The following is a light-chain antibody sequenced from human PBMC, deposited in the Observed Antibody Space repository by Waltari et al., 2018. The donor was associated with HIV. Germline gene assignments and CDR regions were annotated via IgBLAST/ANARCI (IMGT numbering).Light chain of an antibody. J-gene: IGKJ4*01. CDR3: QQRNNWPSFS. CDR1: QRVSSY. Sequence: EVVLTQSQATLSLSPGKTATLSCRASQRVSSYLAWYHQKPGQAPRLLIYVASNRATGIPPRFSGSGSGTDFTLTISSLEPEDFAVYYCQQRNNWPSFSFGGGTKVEIK. CDR2: VAS. V-gene: IGKV3-11*01.